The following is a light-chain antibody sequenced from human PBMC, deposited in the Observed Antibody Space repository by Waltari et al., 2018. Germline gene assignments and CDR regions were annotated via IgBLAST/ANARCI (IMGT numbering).Light chain of an antibody. CDR3: CSYADTSTYV. J-gene: IGLJ1*01. CDR1: SSDVGNYNY. V-gene: IGLV2-11*01. CDR2: DVY. Sequence: QSALTQPRSVSGSPGQSVTISCTGTSSDVGNYNYVSWYQQHPGKAPKVIIYDVYQRPSGVPDSFSGSKSGNTAALTSSGLQAEDGADYYCCSYADTSTYVFGTGTQVLVL.